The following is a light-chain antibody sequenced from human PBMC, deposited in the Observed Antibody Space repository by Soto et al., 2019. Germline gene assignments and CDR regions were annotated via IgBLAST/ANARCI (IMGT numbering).Light chain of an antibody. J-gene: IGKJ1*01. CDR2: DAS. Sequence: DIQMTQSPSTLSASVGDRVTITCRASQSISSWLAWYQQKPGKAPKLLIYDASSLESGVPSRFSGSGSGTEFTLTISSLQPDDFATYYCQQYNSWPWTFGQGIKVEIK. V-gene: IGKV1-5*01. CDR1: QSISSW. CDR3: QQYNSWPWT.